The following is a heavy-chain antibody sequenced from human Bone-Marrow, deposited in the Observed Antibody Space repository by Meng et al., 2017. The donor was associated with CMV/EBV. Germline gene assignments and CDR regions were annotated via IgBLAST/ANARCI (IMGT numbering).Heavy chain of an antibody. CDR2: ISPYNGNT. J-gene: IGHJ5*02. CDR1: GYTFTSYG. Sequence: ASVKVSCKASGYTFTSYGISWVRQAPGQGLEWMGWISPYNGNTNYAQNLQGRVTMTTDASTSTAYMELRSLRSDDTAVYYCARDLEKDEVSNWFDPWGQGTLVTVSS. D-gene: IGHD2-8*01. CDR3: ARDLEKDEVSNWFDP. V-gene: IGHV1-18*01.